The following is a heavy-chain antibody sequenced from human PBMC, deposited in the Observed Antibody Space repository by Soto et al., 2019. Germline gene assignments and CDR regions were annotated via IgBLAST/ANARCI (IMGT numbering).Heavy chain of an antibody. CDR1: GFSLSTGGMG. CDR2: IYWNDDK. J-gene: IGHJ5*02. Sequence: QITLKESGPTLVKPTQTLTLTCTFSGFSLSTGGMGVGWIRQPPGKAPEWLALIYWNDDKRYSPSLKSRLTITKDTSKNQVLLTMTNMDPVDTATYYCAHRPTTVTKGWFDPWGQGTLVTVSS. CDR3: AHRPTTVTKGWFDP. V-gene: IGHV2-5*01. D-gene: IGHD4-17*01.